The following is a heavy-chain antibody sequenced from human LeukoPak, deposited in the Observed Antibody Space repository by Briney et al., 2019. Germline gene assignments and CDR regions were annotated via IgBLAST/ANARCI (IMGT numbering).Heavy chain of an antibody. CDR1: GFTFSPYA. CDR3: AKGGAQQAVYYYDY. Sequence: GGSLRLTCAASGFTFSPYAMNWVRQAPGKGLEWVSAISGGAGNTYYADSVKGRFTISRDNSKNTVYLQMNFLTAEDTAIYYCAKGGAQQAVYYYDYWGQGTLVTVSS. D-gene: IGHD1-14*01. J-gene: IGHJ4*02. V-gene: IGHV3-23*01. CDR2: ISGGAGNT.